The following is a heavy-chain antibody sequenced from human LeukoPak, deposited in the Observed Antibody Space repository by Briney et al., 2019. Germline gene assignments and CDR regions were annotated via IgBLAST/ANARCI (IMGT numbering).Heavy chain of an antibody. V-gene: IGHV1-46*01. CDR1: GYSFTSHY. D-gene: IGHD3-10*01. CDR3: AREDLEGWGSGFDY. J-gene: IGHJ4*02. Sequence: ASVKVSCKASGYSFTSHYIHWVRQAPGQGLEWMGIINPTGDSASYVHNFQGIVTMTMDTSTSTLYMELANLTSEDTAVYYCAREDLEGWGSGFDYWGQGTRVTVSS. CDR2: INPTGDSA.